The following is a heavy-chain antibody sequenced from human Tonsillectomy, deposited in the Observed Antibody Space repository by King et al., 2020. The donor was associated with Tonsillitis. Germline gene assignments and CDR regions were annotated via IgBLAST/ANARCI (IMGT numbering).Heavy chain of an antibody. CDR3: ARLWLGESPYFDY. D-gene: IGHD3-10*01. Sequence: QLQESGPGLVKPSETLSLTCTVSGGSISSYYWSWIRQPPRKGLEWIGYFYYSGSTNYNPSLKSRVTMSVDTSKNQFSLKLNSVTAADTATYYCARLWLGESPYFDYWGQGTLVIVSS. CDR2: FYYSGST. J-gene: IGHJ4*02. CDR1: GGSISSYY. V-gene: IGHV4-59*08.